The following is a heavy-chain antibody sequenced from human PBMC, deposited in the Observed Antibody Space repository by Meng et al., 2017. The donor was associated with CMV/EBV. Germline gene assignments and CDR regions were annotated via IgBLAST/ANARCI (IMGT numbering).Heavy chain of an antibody. D-gene: IGHD3-22*01. CDR2: IYYSGST. V-gene: IGHV4-31*02. CDR3: ARAPYDSSGYLVALGDY. Sequence: SISSGGYYWSWLRPHPGKGLEWIGSIYYSGSTYYNPSLKSRVTISVDTSKNQFSLKLSSVTAADTAVYYCARAPYDSSGYLVALGDYWGQGTLVTVSS. CDR1: SISSGGYY. J-gene: IGHJ4*02.